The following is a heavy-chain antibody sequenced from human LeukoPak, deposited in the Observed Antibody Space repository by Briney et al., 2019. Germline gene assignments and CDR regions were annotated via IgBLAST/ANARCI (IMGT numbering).Heavy chain of an antibody. CDR2: ISGSGGST. CDR1: GFTFSSYA. J-gene: IGHJ4*02. Sequence: PGGSLRLSCSASGFTFSSYAMSWVRQAPGKGLEWVSAISGSGGSTYYADSVKGRFTISRDNSKNTLYLQMNSLRAEDTAVYYCAKLSRSGPSSYDYWGQGTLVTVSS. D-gene: IGHD1-26*01. V-gene: IGHV3-23*01. CDR3: AKLSRSGPSSYDY.